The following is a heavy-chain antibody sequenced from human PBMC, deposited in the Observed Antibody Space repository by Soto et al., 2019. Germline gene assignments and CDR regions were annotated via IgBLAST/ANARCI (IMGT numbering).Heavy chain of an antibody. CDR1: GGSISSGGYY. CDR2: IYYSGST. Sequence: QAQLQESGPGLVKPSQTLSLTCTVSGGSISSGGYYWSWIRQHPGKGLEWIGYIYYSGSTYYNPSLKSRVTISVDTSKNQFSLKLSSVTAADTAVYYCARDEGYGDYVSHYYYGMDVWGQGTTVTVSS. D-gene: IGHD4-17*01. CDR3: ARDEGYGDYVSHYYYGMDV. J-gene: IGHJ6*02. V-gene: IGHV4-31*03.